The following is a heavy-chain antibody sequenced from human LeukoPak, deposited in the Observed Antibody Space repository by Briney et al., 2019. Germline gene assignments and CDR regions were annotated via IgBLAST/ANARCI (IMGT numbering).Heavy chain of an antibody. D-gene: IGHD2-15*01. CDR2: IIPILGIA. V-gene: IGHV1-69*04. Sequence: SVKVSCKASGGTFSSYAISWVRQAPGQGLEWMGRIIPILGIANYAQKFQGRATITADKSTSTAYMELSSLRSEDTAVYYCASNEVVVAAADAFDIWGQGTMVTVSS. CDR3: ASNEVVVAAADAFDI. J-gene: IGHJ3*02. CDR1: GGTFSSYA.